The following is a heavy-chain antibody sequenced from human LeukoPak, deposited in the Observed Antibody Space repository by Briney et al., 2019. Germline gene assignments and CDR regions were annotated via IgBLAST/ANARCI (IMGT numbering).Heavy chain of an antibody. Sequence: GGSLRLSCAASGFTFSSYAMSWVRQAPGKGLEWVSAISGSGGSTYYADSVKGRFTISRDNSKNTLYLQMNSLRAEDTAVYYCARVYWSHPAKYYFDYWGQGTLVTVSS. D-gene: IGHD2-8*02. V-gene: IGHV3-23*01. J-gene: IGHJ4*02. CDR3: ARVYWSHPAKYYFDY. CDR2: ISGSGGST. CDR1: GFTFSSYA.